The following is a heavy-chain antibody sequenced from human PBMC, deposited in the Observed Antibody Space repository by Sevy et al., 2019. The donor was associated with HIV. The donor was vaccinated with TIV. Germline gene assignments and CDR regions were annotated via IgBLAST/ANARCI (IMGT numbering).Heavy chain of an antibody. CDR2: INESGIT. Sequence: SETLSLTCAVHDGSFSGYYWNWIRQLPGKGLEWIGEINESGITYYNPSLKSRVTISVDTSKKQFSLKLNSVTAADTAVYSCARSPPVVVVPGAHCWFDPWGQGTLVTVSS. J-gene: IGHJ5*02. V-gene: IGHV4-34*01. CDR3: ARSPPVVVVPGAHCWFDP. D-gene: IGHD2-2*01. CDR1: DGSFSGYY.